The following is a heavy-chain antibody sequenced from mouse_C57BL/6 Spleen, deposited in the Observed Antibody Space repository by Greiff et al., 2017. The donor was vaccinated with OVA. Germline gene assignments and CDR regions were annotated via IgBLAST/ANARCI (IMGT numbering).Heavy chain of an antibody. CDR2: IHPNSGST. CDR3: ARDSSGLYYFDY. CDR1: GYTFTSYW. V-gene: IGHV1-64*01. D-gene: IGHD3-2*02. Sequence: QVQLQQSGAELVKPGASVKLSCKASGYTFTSYWMHWVKQRPGQGLEWIGMIHPNSGSTNYNEKFKSKATLTVDKSSSTAYMQLSSLTSEDSAVYYCARDSSGLYYFDYWGQGTTLTVSS. J-gene: IGHJ2*01.